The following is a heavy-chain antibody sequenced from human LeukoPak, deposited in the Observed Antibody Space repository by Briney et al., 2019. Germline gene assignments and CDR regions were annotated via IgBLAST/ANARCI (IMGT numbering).Heavy chain of an antibody. V-gene: IGHV4-59*08. J-gene: IGHJ4*01. Sequence: PSETLSLTCTVSGASISSYYWSWIRQPQGKGLEWIGHIYNSGSTRYNPSLKSRVAISVDTSNNQFSLNLNSVTAVDTAVYYCASHTAGHGSGYWGHGILVTVSS. CDR3: ASHTAGHGSGY. CDR2: IYNSGST. CDR1: GASISSYY. D-gene: IGHD5-24*01.